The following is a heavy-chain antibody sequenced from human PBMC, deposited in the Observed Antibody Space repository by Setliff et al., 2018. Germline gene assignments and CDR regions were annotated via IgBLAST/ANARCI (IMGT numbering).Heavy chain of an antibody. CDR1: GYTFMSYD. V-gene: IGHV1-8*02. CDR2: MDPNSGNT. Sequence: GASVKVSCKASGYTFMSYDINWVRQATGQGLEWVGWMDPNSGNTAYGRKFQGRVTMNTDTSTSTAYMELGSLTSDDTAVYYCARDRKSSPEHYYFDYWGQGTLVTVSS. CDR3: ARDRKSSPEHYYFDY. J-gene: IGHJ4*02.